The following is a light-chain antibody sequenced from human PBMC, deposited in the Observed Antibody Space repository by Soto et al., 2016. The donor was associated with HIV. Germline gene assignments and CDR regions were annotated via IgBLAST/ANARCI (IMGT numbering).Light chain of an antibody. CDR1: QSLVHSNGYTY. J-gene: IGKJ4*02. Sequence: DIVMTQSPLSLPVTPGEPASISCRSSQSLVHSNGYTYLDWYLQKPGQSPQLLIYLGSNRASGVPDRFSGSASGTEFTLKITTVEAEDVGVYYCMQTTQLPLTFGGGTKAEIK. CDR3: MQTTQLPLT. CDR2: LGS. V-gene: IGKV2-28*01.